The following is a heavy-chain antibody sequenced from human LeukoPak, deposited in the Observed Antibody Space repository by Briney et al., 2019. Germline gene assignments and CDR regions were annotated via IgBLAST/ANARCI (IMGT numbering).Heavy chain of an antibody. CDR2: ISAYNGNT. V-gene: IGHV1-18*01. Sequence: ASVKVSCMASGYTFTSYGISWVRQAPGQGLEWMGWISAYNGNTNYAQKLQGRVTMTTDTSTSTAYMELRSLRSDDTAVYYCARGAVAGYSSGWYDNAADYWGQGTLVTVSS. J-gene: IGHJ4*02. CDR1: GYTFTSYG. D-gene: IGHD6-19*01. CDR3: ARGAVAGYSSGWYDNAADY.